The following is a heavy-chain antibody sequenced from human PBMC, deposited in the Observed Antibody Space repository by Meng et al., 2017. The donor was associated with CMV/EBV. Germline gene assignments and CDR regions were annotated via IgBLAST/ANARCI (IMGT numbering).Heavy chain of an antibody. CDR2: ISSSASTE. V-gene: IGHV3-11*01. Sequence: GFTVSDKYMSWSRQAPGKGLEWVSDISSSASTEKNADAEKGQCTITRDNDKNSRYLQMNRMRAEDTDVYYCARERCGGDCYSGAFDHWGQGTLVTVSS. CDR3: ARERCGGDCYSGAFDH. CDR1: GFTVSDKY. D-gene: IGHD2-21*01. J-gene: IGHJ4*02.